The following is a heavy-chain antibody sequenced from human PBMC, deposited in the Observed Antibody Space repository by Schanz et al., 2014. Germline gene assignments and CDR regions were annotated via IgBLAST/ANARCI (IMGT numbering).Heavy chain of an antibody. V-gene: IGHV3-23*01. D-gene: IGHD3-9*01. Sequence: EVHLLESGGGLAQPGGSLRLSCAASGFTLSNYAMSWVRQAPGKGLEWVSALSEGGGGTHYADSVRGRFTISSDSSKNTLYLQMSSLRADDTAVYYCAKAADWPVTRFDPWGQGTLXTVSS. J-gene: IGHJ5*02. CDR2: LSEGGGGT. CDR3: AKAADWPVTRFDP. CDR1: GFTLSNYA.